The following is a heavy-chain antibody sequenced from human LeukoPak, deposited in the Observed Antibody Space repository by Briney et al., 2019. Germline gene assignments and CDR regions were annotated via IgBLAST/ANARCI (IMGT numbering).Heavy chain of an antibody. J-gene: IGHJ4*02. CDR3: AKTSRANSAYDSPFDY. Sequence: GGSLRLSCAASGFTFSTYAMSWVRQAPGKGLEWVSGVRGTGTDTYYADSVKGRFTISRDNSKNTLYLQMNSLRAEDTAIYYCAKTSRANSAYDSPFDYWGQGTLVTVSS. D-gene: IGHD5-12*01. CDR1: GFTFSTYA. V-gene: IGHV3-23*01. CDR2: VRGTGTDT.